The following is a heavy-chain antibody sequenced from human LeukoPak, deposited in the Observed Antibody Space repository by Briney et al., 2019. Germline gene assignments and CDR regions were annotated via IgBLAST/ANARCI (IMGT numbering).Heavy chain of an antibody. CDR2: IYYSGST. D-gene: IGHD3-22*01. J-gene: IGHJ4*02. CDR1: GGTISSGDYY. CDR3: ARGITMIVVRFDY. Sequence: SETLSLTCTVSGGTISSGDYYWSWIRQPPGKGLEWIGYIYYSGSTYYNPSLKSRVTISVDTSKNQFSLKLSSVTAADTAVYYCARGITMIVVRFDYWGQGTLVTVSS. V-gene: IGHV4-30-4*01.